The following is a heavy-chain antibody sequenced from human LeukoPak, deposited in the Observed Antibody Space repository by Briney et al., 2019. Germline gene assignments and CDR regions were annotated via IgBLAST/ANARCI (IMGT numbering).Heavy chain of an antibody. CDR3: AKHEGSYYDKSGYTFEY. CDR2: IHYSGGT. Sequence: SETLSLTCTVSIGSVNNSPYYWGWIRQSPGKGLEWIGSIHYSGGTYYSPSLKSRVTISVDTSKNQFSLKLSSVTAADRAVYYYAKHEGSYYDKSGYTFEYWGQGILVTVSS. V-gene: IGHV4-39*01. J-gene: IGHJ4*02. CDR1: IGSVNNSPYY. D-gene: IGHD3-22*01.